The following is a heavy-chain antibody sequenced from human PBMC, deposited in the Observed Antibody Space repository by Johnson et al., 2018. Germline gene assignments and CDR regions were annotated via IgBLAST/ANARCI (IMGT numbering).Heavy chain of an antibody. J-gene: IGHJ4*02. CDR1: GFSFNHFA. CDR3: AKGRIPTFDY. V-gene: IGHV3-23*01. CDR2: MSGSGATA. Sequence: VQLQESGGALVQPGGSLSLSCAASGFSFNHFAMHWVSQAPGKGLAWVSAMSGSGATAYYIDSVKGRFTIPRDNSKNTLYLQMNSLSVDDTAVYYCAKGRIPTFDYWGQGTLLTVSS. D-gene: IGHD4-11*01.